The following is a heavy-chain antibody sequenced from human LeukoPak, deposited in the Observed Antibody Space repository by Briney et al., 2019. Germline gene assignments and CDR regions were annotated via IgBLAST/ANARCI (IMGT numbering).Heavy chain of an antibody. V-gene: IGHV1-2*02. CDR3: ARGRGGVAGTRYFDY. J-gene: IGHJ4*02. D-gene: IGHD6-19*01. CDR2: INPNSGGT. Sequence: VASVKVSCKTSGYTFTDYYIHWVRQAPGQGLEWMGWINPNSGGTNYAQKFQGRVTMTRDTSISTAYMELRSLRSDDTAVYYCARGRGGVAGTRYFDYWGQGTLVTVSS. CDR1: GYTFTDYY.